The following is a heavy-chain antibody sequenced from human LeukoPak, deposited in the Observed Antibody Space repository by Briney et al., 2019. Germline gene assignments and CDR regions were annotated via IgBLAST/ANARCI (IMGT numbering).Heavy chain of an antibody. CDR2: ISSSGSTI. J-gene: IGHJ4*02. CDR1: GFTFSSYV. D-gene: IGHD4-17*01. V-gene: IGHV3-48*01. Sequence: PGGSLRLSCAASGFTFSSYVMNWVRQAPGKGLEWVSYISSSGSTIYYADSVKGRFTISRDNSKNTLYLQMNSLRAEDTAVYYCARDSGDYIDYWGQGTLVTVSS. CDR3: ARDSGDYIDY.